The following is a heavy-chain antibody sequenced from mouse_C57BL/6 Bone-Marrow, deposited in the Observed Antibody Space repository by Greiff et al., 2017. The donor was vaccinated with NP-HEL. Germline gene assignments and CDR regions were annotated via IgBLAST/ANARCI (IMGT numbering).Heavy chain of an antibody. Sequence: VQLQQPGAELVRPGTSVKLSCKASGYTFTSYWMHWVKQRPGQGLEWIGVIDPSDSYTYYNQKFKGKATLTVDTSSRTAYMQLSSLTSEDSAVYYCARSYDYDKDFSFAYWGQGTLVTVSA. CDR2: IDPSDSYT. V-gene: IGHV1-59*01. CDR1: GYTFTSYW. D-gene: IGHD2-4*01. CDR3: ARSYDYDKDFSFAY. J-gene: IGHJ3*01.